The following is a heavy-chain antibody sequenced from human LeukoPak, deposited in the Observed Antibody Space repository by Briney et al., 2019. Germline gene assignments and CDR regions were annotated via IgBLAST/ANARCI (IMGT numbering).Heavy chain of an antibody. CDR2: ISTSNGKT. J-gene: IGHJ5*02. Sequence: GASVKVSCKASGYTFTSFDITWVRQAPGQGLEWMGWISTSNGKTNYAQRVQDRVIMTTDTSTRTAYMELRSLGSDDTAVYYCVRGGGRYSLDWFDPWGQGTLVTVSS. D-gene: IGHD5-18*01. CDR3: VRGGGRYSLDWFDP. CDR1: GYTFTSFD. V-gene: IGHV1-18*01.